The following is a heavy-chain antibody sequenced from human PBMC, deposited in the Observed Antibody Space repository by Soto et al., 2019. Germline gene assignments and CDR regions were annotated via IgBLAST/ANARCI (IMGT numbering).Heavy chain of an antibody. V-gene: IGHV3-64D*06. CDR1: GFTFSSYA. J-gene: IGHJ4*02. CDR3: VKIGGRLTFDY. CDR2: ISSNGGST. D-gene: IGHD3-3*01. Sequence: GGSLRLSCSASGFTFSSYAMHWVRQAPGKGLEYVSAISSNGGSTYYADSVKGRFTISRDNSKNTLYLQMSSLRAEDTAVYYCVKIGGRLTFDYWGQGTLVTVSS.